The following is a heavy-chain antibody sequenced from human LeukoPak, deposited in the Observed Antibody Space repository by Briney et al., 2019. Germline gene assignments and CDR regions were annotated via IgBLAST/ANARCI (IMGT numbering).Heavy chain of an antibody. Sequence: GSLKLSCAASGFTFSSYEMNWVRQAPGKGLEGVSYISSSGSTIYYADSVKGRFTISRDNAKNSLYLQMNSLRAEDTAVYYCARDSFRYYYDSSGTTDSEYFQHWGQGTLVTVSS. CDR2: ISSSGSTI. V-gene: IGHV3-48*03. D-gene: IGHD3-22*01. CDR1: GFTFSSYE. J-gene: IGHJ1*01. CDR3: ARDSFRYYYDSSGTTDSEYFQH.